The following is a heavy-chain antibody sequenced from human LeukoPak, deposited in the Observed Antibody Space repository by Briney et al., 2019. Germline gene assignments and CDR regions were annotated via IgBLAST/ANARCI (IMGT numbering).Heavy chain of an antibody. CDR3: ARDTRYDILTGSDYGMDV. V-gene: IGHV1-69*13. CDR2: IIPIFGTA. J-gene: IGHJ6*02. Sequence: ASVKVSCKASGYTFTGYYMHWVRQAPGQGLEWMGGIIPIFGTANYAQKFQGRVTITADESTSTAYMELSSLRSEDTAVYYCARDTRYDILTGSDYGMDVWGQGTTVTVSS. CDR1: GYTFTGYY. D-gene: IGHD3-9*01.